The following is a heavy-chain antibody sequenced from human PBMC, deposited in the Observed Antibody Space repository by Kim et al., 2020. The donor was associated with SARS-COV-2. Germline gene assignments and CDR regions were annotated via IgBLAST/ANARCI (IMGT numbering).Heavy chain of an antibody. Sequence: QKLQGRVTMTTDTSTSTAYMELRSLRSDDTAVYYCARPITVTTRLYGMDVWGQGTTVTVSS. V-gene: IGHV1-18*01. J-gene: IGHJ6*02. CDR3: ARPITVTTRLYGMDV. D-gene: IGHD4-4*01.